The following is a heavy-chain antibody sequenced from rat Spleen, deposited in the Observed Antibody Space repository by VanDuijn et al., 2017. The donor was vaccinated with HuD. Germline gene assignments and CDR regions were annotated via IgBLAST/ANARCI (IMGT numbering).Heavy chain of an antibody. CDR3: ATKSKLGYGVMDA. CDR1: GFIFSDYN. CDR2: ISYDDNNI. V-gene: IGHV5-7*01. D-gene: IGHD4-3*01. Sequence: EVQLVESGGGLVQPGRSLKLSCAASGFIFSDYNMAWVRQAPKKGLEWVALISYDDNNIYYRDSVKGRFTISRDNARSTLYLQMDSLKSEDTATYYCATKSKLGYGVMDAWGQGASVTVSS. J-gene: IGHJ4*01.